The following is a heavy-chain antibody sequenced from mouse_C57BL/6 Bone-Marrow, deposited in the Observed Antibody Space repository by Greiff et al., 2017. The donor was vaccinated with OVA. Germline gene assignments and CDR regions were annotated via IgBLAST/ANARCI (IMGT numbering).Heavy chain of an antibody. CDR2: SRNKANDYTT. J-gene: IGHJ4*01. CDR3: ARDKTFYAMDY. CDR1: GFTFSDFY. Sequence: EVKLVESGGGLVQSGRSLRLSCATSGFTFSDFYMEWVRQAPGKGLEWIAASRNKANDYTTEYSASVKGRFIVSRDTSQSILYLQMNALRAEDTAIYYCARDKTFYAMDYWGQGTSVTVSS. V-gene: IGHV7-1*01.